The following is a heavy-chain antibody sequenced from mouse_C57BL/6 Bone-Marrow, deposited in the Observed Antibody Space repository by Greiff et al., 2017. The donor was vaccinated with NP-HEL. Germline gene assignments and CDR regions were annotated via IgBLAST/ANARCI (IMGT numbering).Heavy chain of an antibody. D-gene: IGHD1-1*01. CDR3: ASQYYGSKNAMDY. CDR2: IYPRSGNT. V-gene: IGHV1-81*01. J-gene: IGHJ4*01. Sequence: VQLQQSGAELARPGASVKLSCKASGYTFTSYGISWVKQRTGQGLEWIGEIYPRSGNTYYNEKFKGKATLTADKSSSTAYMELRSLTSEDSAVYFCASQYYGSKNAMDYWGQGTSVTVSS. CDR1: GYTFTSYG.